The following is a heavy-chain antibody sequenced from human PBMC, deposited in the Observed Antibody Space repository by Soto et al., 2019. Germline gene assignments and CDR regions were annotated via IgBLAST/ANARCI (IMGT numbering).Heavy chain of an antibody. CDR1: GYSFAGYW. J-gene: IGHJ4*02. Sequence: GESLRISCKGSGYSFAGYWITWVRQKPGKGLEWMGRIDPSDSQTYYSPSFRGHVTISVTKSITTVFLQWSSLRASDTAMYYCARQIYDSDTGPNFQYYFDSWGQGTPVTVSS. CDR3: ARQIYDSDTGPNFQYYFDS. D-gene: IGHD3-22*01. CDR2: IDPSDSQT. V-gene: IGHV5-10-1*01.